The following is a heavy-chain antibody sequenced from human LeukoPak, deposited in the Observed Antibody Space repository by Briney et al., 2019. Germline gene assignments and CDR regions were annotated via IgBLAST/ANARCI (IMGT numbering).Heavy chain of an antibody. CDR3: AKDAPPYYDSSGDYYFDY. D-gene: IGHD3-22*01. CDR1: GFTFTGYT. CDR2: ISSSTTDI. J-gene: IGHJ4*02. V-gene: IGHV3-21*01. Sequence: GGSLRLSCAASGFTFTGYTINWVRQAPGKGLEWVSCISSSTTDIYYADSVKGQFTISRDNAKRSVYLQMNSLRAEDTAVYYCAKDAPPYYDSSGDYYFDYWGKGTLVTVSS.